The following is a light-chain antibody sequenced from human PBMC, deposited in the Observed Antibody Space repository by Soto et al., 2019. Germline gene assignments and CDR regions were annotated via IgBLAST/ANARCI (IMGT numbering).Light chain of an antibody. Sequence: QSVLTQPPSVSGAPGQRVTISCTGSSSNIGSYYDVHWYQQLPGTAPKLLIYGNSNRPSGVPDRFSGSKSGTSASLAITGLQAEDEADYYCQSYDRGLSGSGVFGGGTKLTV. J-gene: IGLJ2*01. V-gene: IGLV1-40*01. CDR1: SSNIGSYYD. CDR3: QSYDRGLSGSGV. CDR2: GNS.